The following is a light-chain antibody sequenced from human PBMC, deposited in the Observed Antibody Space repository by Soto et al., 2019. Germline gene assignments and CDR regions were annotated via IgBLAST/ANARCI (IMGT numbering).Light chain of an antibody. CDR3: CSYAGSGTYV. CDR2: EGS. CDR1: SSDVGTYNL. V-gene: IGLV2-23*01. Sequence: QSALTQPASVSGSHGQSITISCTGTSSDVGTYNLVSWYQQHPGKAPKLMTYEGSQRPSGVSNRFSGSKSGNTASLTISGLQAEDEADYYCCSYAGSGTYVFGTGTKLTVL. J-gene: IGLJ1*01.